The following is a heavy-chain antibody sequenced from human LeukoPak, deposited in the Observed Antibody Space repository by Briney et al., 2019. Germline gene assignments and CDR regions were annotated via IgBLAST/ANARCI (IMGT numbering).Heavy chain of an antibody. J-gene: IGHJ4*02. D-gene: IGHD3-10*01. CDR3: AREGAYGSGTPYFDY. V-gene: IGHV4-38-2*02. Sequence: PSETLSLTGTVSGYSISSGYYWGWIRQPPGKGLEWIGSLYHGGGTYYNPSLKSRVTISVDTSKNQFSLKLSSVTAADTAVYYCAREGAYGSGTPYFDYWGQGTLVTVSS. CDR1: GYSISSGYY. CDR2: LYHGGGT.